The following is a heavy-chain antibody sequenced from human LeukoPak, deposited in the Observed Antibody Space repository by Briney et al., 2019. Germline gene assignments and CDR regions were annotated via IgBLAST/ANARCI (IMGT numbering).Heavy chain of an antibody. CDR2: IWYDGSNK. D-gene: IGHD3-22*01. CDR1: GFTFSSYA. V-gene: IGHV3-33*08. Sequence: GGSLRLSCAASGFTFSSYAKHWVRQAPGKGLEWVAVIWYDGSNKYHADSVKGRFTISRDNSKNKLYLQMNSLRAEDTAVYYCARAAYDSSGYLTLWGQGTLVTVSS. CDR3: ARAAYDSSGYLTL. J-gene: IGHJ4*02.